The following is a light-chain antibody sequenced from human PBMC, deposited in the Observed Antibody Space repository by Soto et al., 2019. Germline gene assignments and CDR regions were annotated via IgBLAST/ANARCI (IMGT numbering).Light chain of an antibody. Sequence: QSVLTQPPSASGTPGQGVSFSCYGSSSNIGSNYVYWYQQLPGTAPKLLIYGSNQRPSGVPDRFSGSKSGTRASLAISGLRSEDEADYYCAAWDDSLSGHVVFGGGTKVTVL. CDR2: GSN. V-gene: IGLV1-47*01. J-gene: IGLJ2*01. CDR1: SSNIGSNY. CDR3: AAWDDSLSGHVV.